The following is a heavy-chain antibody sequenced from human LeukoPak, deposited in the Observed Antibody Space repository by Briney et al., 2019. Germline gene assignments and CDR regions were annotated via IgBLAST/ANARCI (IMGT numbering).Heavy chain of an antibody. Sequence: GGSLRLSCAASGFTFTSYSMNWVRQAPGKGLEWVSSISSSSSYIYYADSVKGRFTISRDNAKNSLYLQMNSLRAEDTAVYYCAGRSPKSVEMATTTLRSGAFDIWGQGTMVTVSS. CDR3: AGRSPKSVEMATTTLRSGAFDI. J-gene: IGHJ3*02. CDR1: GFTFTSYS. D-gene: IGHD5-24*01. V-gene: IGHV3-21*01. CDR2: ISSSSSYI.